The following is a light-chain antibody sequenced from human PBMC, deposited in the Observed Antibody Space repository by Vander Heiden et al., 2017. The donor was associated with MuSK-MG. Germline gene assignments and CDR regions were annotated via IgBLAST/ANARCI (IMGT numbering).Light chain of an antibody. Sequence: EIQMTQSPSALSASVGDRVTITCRASQSISNWLAWYQRKPGKAPKLLIFDASTLEYGVPSRFNGSGSGTHFTLTSSSLQPDDFATYYCQQYTGYVTFGLGTKVEI. CDR1: QSISNW. J-gene: IGKJ1*01. V-gene: IGKV1-5*01. CDR2: DAS. CDR3: QQYTGYVT.